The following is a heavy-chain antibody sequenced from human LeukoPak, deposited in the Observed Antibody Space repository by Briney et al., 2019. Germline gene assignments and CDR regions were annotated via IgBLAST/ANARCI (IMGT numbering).Heavy chain of an antibody. CDR2: INPNSGGT. Sequence: ASVTVSCKASGYTFTGYYMHWVRQAPGQGLEWMGWINPNSGGTNYAQKFQGRVTMTRDTSISTAYMELSRLRSDDTAVYYCARSRSSGYVPFDYWGQGTLVTVSS. CDR3: ARSRSSGYVPFDY. J-gene: IGHJ4*02. V-gene: IGHV1-2*02. D-gene: IGHD5-12*01. CDR1: GYTFTGYY.